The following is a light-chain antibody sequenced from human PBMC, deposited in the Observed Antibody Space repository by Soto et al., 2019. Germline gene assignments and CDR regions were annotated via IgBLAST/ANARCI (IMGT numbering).Light chain of an antibody. V-gene: IGKV3-20*01. Sequence: EIVLTQSPGTLPLSPGERATLSCRASQTVTNTYLAWYQQKSGQAPNFLIYGASNRATGIPDRFSGSGSGTDFTLTISRLDPEHFAVYYCQQYGTLPPTFGGGTKVEI. J-gene: IGKJ4*01. CDR2: GAS. CDR3: QQYGTLPPT. CDR1: QTVTNTY.